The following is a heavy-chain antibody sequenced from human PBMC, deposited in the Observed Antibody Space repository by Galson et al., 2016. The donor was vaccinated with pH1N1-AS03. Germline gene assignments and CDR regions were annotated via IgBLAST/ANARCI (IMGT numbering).Heavy chain of an antibody. CDR2: IYPSDSDA. CDR1: GYLFTNYW. V-gene: IGHV5-51*01. J-gene: IGHJ4*01. CDR3: ARHASPTILAYHFDA. Sequence: QSGAEVKQPGESLKISCKASGYLFTNYWIAWVRQMPGKGLEWMGIIYPSDSDARYSPSFQGQVTFSADKSTSTAYLPLTTLKAADSAIYYCARHASPTILAYHFDAGGRVTLVTVSS. D-gene: IGHD1-26*01.